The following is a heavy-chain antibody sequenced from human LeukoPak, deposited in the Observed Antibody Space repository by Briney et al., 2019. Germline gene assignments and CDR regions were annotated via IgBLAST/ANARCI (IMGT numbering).Heavy chain of an antibody. Sequence: SGPALVKPTQTLTLTCTFSGFSLGTSGMCASWIRQPPGKALEWLARIDWDDDKYYSTSLQTRLTISKDTSKNQVVLTMTNMDPVDTATYYCARAFPTVTTFDYWGQGTLVTVSS. V-gene: IGHV2-70*11. CDR2: IDWDDDK. D-gene: IGHD4-17*01. J-gene: IGHJ4*02. CDR1: GFSLGTSGMC. CDR3: ARAFPTVTTFDY.